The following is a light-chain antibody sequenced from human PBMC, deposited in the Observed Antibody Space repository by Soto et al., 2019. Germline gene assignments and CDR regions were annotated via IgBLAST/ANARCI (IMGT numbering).Light chain of an antibody. Sequence: EVVLTQSPATLSVSPGERATLSCRASPSVTNFLAWYQQKPGQAPRLLIYGASTRATGIPARFSGSGSGTEFTLTISNLQSEDFAVYFCQQYHNWPPITFGQGTRLEIK. CDR2: GAS. V-gene: IGKV3D-15*01. J-gene: IGKJ5*01. CDR3: QQYHNWPPIT. CDR1: PSVTNF.